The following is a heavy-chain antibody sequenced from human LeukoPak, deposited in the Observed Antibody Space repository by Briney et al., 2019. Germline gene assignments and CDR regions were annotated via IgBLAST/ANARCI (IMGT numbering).Heavy chain of an antibody. Sequence: VASVKVSCKASGYTFTSYYMHWVRQAPGQGLEWMGIINPSGGSTSYAQKFQGRVTMTRDMSTSTAYMGLRSLRSGDTTVYYCARDPGAYYYDSSGYYFDYWGQGTLVTVSS. CDR3: ARDPGAYYYDSSGYYFDY. J-gene: IGHJ4*02. CDR1: GYTFTSYY. D-gene: IGHD3-22*01. V-gene: IGHV1-46*01. CDR2: INPSGGST.